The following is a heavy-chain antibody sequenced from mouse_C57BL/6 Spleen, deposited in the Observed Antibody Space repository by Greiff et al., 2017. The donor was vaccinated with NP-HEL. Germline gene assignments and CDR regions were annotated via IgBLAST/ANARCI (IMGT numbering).Heavy chain of an antibody. CDR3: AREGTYYGSTYFDY. CDR2: INYDGSST. D-gene: IGHD1-1*01. CDR1: GFTFSDYY. Sequence: EVKVVESEGGLVQPGSSMKLSCTASGFTFSDYYMAWVRQVPEKGLEWVANINYDGSSTYYLDSLKSRFIISRDNAKNILYLQMSSLKSEDTATYYCAREGTYYGSTYFDYWGQGTTLTVSS. J-gene: IGHJ2*01. V-gene: IGHV5-16*01.